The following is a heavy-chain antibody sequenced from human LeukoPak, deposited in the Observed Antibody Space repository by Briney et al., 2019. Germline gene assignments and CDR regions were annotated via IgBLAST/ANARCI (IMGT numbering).Heavy chain of an antibody. J-gene: IGHJ3*02. CDR1: GGSISSGDYY. Sequence: SQTLSLTCTVSGGSISSGDYYWSWIRQPPGKGLEWIGYIYYSGSTYYNPSLKSRVTISVDTSKNQFSLKLSSVTAADTAVYYCARPIPDRYCSSTSCSTGDAFDIWGQGTMVTVSS. V-gene: IGHV4-30-4*08. D-gene: IGHD2-2*01. CDR2: IYYSGST. CDR3: ARPIPDRYCSSTSCSTGDAFDI.